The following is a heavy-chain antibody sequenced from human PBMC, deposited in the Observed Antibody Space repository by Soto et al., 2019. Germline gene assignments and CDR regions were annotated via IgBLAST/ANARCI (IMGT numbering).Heavy chain of an antibody. J-gene: IGHJ6*02. V-gene: IGHV1-69*06. CDR3: ARGRYSSLLANLLARSGLDV. D-gene: IGHD5-12*01. CDR1: GDTFSSYA. CDR2: IVHLFSTT. Sequence: QVQLVQSGAEAQKPGSSVTVSCKTSGDTFSSYAINWLRQAPGQGLEWRGGIVHLFSTTNYAQKFQGRVKITADMSTYIVYMELSGLRSGDTDVYYCARGRYSSLLANLLARSGLDVWGQGTTVTASS.